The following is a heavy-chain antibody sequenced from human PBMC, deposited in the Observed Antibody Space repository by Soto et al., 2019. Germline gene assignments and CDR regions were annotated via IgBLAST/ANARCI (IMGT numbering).Heavy chain of an antibody. J-gene: IGHJ6*02. D-gene: IGHD6-25*01. V-gene: IGHV4-59*08. CDR2: IYYSGST. CDR1: GGSISSYY. CDR3: ARSFSGPEDYYGMDV. Sequence: QVQLQESGPGLVKPSETLSLTCTVSGGSISSYYWSWIRQPPGKGLEWIGYIYYSGSTNYNPSLKSRVTISVATSKTQFSLKLSSVTAADTAVYYCARSFSGPEDYYGMDVWGQGTTVTVSS.